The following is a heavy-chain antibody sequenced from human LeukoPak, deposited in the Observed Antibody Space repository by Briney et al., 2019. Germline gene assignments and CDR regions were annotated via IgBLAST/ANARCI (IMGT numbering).Heavy chain of an antibody. CDR3: ARPLFNYYDTPPAFDI. J-gene: IGHJ3*02. CDR1: GGTFSSYA. D-gene: IGHD3-22*01. V-gene: IGHV1-69*13. Sequence: GASVKVSCKASGGTFSSYAISWVRQAPGQGLEWMGGIIPIFGTANYAQKFQGRVTITADESASTAYMELSSLRSDDTAVYNCARPLFNYYDTPPAFDIWGQGTMVTVSS. CDR2: IIPIFGTA.